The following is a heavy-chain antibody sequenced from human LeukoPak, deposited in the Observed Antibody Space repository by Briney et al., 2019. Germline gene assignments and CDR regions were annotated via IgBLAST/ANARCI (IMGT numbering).Heavy chain of an antibody. J-gene: IGHJ3*02. CDR1: GGSISSSY. D-gene: IGHD3-3*01. CDR3: ARGLRSLTRMDGFDI. V-gene: IGHV4-4*07. CDR2: IYITRNV. Sequence: SETLSLTCTVSGGSISSSYWSWIRQPAGKGLEWIGRIYITRNVNNNPSLTSRVIMSVDTSKNQFSLKLSSVTAADTAVYYCARGLRSLTRMDGFDIWGQGTMVTVSS.